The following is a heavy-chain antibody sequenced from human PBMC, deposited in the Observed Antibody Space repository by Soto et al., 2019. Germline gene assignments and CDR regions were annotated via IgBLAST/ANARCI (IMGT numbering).Heavy chain of an antibody. CDR2: IAWNSRVL. CDR3: AKGRYDFWSPYYFDS. D-gene: IGHD3-3*01. V-gene: IGHV3-9*01. Sequence: GGSLRLSCVGTGLNFDDFAMHWVRQAPGKGLEWVSGIAWNSRVLAYADSVKGRFTISRDNARNSLYLQMDSLRDEDTALYYCAKGRYDFWSPYYFDSWGQGTLVTVS. CDR1: GLNFDDFA. J-gene: IGHJ4*02.